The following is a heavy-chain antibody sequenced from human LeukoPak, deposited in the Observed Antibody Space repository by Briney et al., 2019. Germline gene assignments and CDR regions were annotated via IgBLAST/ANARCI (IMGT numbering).Heavy chain of an antibody. CDR3: ARESLKLVPYDY. CDR1: GFTVSSNY. Sequence: PGGSLRLSCAASGFTVSSNYMSWVRQAPGKGLEWVSLIYSGGSTYYADSVKGRFTISRDNSKNTLYLQMNSLRAEDTAVYCCARESLKLVPYDYWGQGTLVTVSS. V-gene: IGHV3-66*01. D-gene: IGHD2-2*01. J-gene: IGHJ4*02. CDR2: IYSGGST.